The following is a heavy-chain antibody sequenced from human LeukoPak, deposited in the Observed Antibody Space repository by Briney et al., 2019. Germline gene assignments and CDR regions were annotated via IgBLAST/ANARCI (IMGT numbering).Heavy chain of an antibody. Sequence: SETLCLTCTVSGGSISSYYWSWIRQPPGKGLEWIGYIYYSGSTNYNPSLKSRVTISVDTSKNQFSLKLSSVTAADTAVYYCARLGTRAMVRARAFDIWGQGTMVTVSS. CDR3: ARLGTRAMVRARAFDI. V-gene: IGHV4-59*12. J-gene: IGHJ3*02. D-gene: IGHD3-10*01. CDR1: GGSISSYY. CDR2: IYYSGST.